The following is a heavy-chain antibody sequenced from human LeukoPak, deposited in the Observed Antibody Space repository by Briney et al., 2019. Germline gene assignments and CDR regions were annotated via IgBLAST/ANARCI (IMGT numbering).Heavy chain of an antibody. Sequence: PGGSLRLSCAASGFTFSDYYMTWIRQAPGKGLEWISYISTSAGTIYYADSVKGRFTISRGNAKNSLYLQMNSLRAEDTAVYYCARDRARYCSGGSCYPWEYYYYGTDVWGQGTTVTVSS. CDR3: ARDRARYCSGGSCYPWEYYYYGTDV. D-gene: IGHD2-15*01. CDR2: ISTSAGTI. V-gene: IGHV3-11*01. CDR1: GFTFSDYY. J-gene: IGHJ6*02.